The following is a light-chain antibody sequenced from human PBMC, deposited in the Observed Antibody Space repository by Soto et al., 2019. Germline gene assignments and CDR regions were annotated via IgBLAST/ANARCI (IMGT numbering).Light chain of an antibody. J-gene: IGKJ4*01. CDR2: DAS. V-gene: IGKV1-27*01. Sequence: DIQMTQSPSSLSASVGDRVTITCRASQGLSSDLAWYQQKPGKVPKLLIYDASTLQSGVPSRFSGSGSGTDFTLTISSLQPEDVATYYCQKYNSVPLTFGGGTKVESK. CDR3: QKYNSVPLT. CDR1: QGLSSD.